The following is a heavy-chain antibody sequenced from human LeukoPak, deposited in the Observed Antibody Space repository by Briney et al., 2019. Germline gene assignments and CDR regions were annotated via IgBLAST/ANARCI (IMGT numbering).Heavy chain of an antibody. Sequence: GGSLILSCATSGITFRSYWMHWVRQAPGKGLVWVSHIIQDGSETFYADSVKGRFTISRDNAKNTVYLQMNSLRAEDTAVYYCATDDYRGLGYWGQGTLVTVSS. CDR3: ATDDYRGLGY. V-gene: IGHV3-74*01. CDR1: GITFRSYW. CDR2: IIQDGSET. J-gene: IGHJ4*02. D-gene: IGHD3-16*01.